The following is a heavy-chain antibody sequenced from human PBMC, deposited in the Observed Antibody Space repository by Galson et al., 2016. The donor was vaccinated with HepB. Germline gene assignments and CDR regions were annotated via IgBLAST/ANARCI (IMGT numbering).Heavy chain of an antibody. CDR1: GFTFSSNW. CDR3: ARSPDYGDWVDFLDC. CDR2: IKQDGTE. D-gene: IGHD4-17*01. V-gene: IGHV3-7*04. Sequence: SLRLSCAASGFTFSSNWMHWVRQAPGKGLEWVANIKQDGTENYVDSVKGRFTISRDNAKNSLYLQMNSLRAEDTAAYYCARSPDYGDWVDFLDCWGQGTLVTVSS. J-gene: IGHJ4*02.